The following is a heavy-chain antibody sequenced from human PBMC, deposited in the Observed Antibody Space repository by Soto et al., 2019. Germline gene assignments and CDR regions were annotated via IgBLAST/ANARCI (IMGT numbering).Heavy chain of an antibody. CDR3: ARGRITIFGVVRPFDY. CDR1: GYTFTSYD. D-gene: IGHD3-3*01. Sequence: ASVKVSCKASGYTFTSYDINWVRQATGQGLEWMGWMNPNSGNTGYAQKFQGRVTMTRNTSISTAYMELSSLRSEDTAVYYCARGRITIFGVVRPFDYWGQGTLVTVSS. J-gene: IGHJ4*02. CDR2: MNPNSGNT. V-gene: IGHV1-8*01.